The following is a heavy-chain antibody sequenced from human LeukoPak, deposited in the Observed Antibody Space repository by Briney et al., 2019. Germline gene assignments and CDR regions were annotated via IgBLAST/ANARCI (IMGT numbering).Heavy chain of an antibody. CDR1: GGSISSYY. CDR2: IYYSGST. Sequence: SETLSITCTVSGGSISSYYWSWIRQPPGKGLEWIGYIYYSGSTNYNLSLKSRVTISVDTSKNQFSLKLSPVTAADTAVYYCARVYYYDSSGYRSPLYYYYYMDVWGKGTTVTVSS. V-gene: IGHV4-59*01. D-gene: IGHD3-22*01. J-gene: IGHJ6*03. CDR3: ARVYYYDSSGYRSPLYYYYYMDV.